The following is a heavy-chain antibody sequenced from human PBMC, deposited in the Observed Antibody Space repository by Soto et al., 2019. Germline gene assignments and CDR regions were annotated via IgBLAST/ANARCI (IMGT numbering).Heavy chain of an antibody. CDR1: GGSISSYY. CDR3: ARAGLATNFDY. J-gene: IGHJ4*02. Sequence: PSETLSLTCTVSGGSISSYYWSWIRQPPGKGLEWIGYIYYSGSTNYNPSLKSRVTISVDTSKNQFSLKLSSVTAADTAVYYCARAGLATNFDYWGQGTLVTVSS. CDR2: IYYSGST. V-gene: IGHV4-59*01. D-gene: IGHD1-26*01.